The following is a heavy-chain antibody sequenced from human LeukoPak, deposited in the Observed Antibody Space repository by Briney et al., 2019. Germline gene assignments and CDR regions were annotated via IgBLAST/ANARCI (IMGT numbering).Heavy chain of an antibody. CDR2: IKGDETEK. Sequence: PGGSLRLSCAASGFTFSDFGMNWVRQAPGKGLEWVAFIKGDETEKHYVDSLKDRFTISRDNAENSLSLQMNSLTVEDTAVYFCARGRFFYGWGIDVWGQGTTVIVSS. D-gene: IGHD2/OR15-2a*01. V-gene: IGHV3-7*01. CDR1: GFTFSDFG. J-gene: IGHJ6*02. CDR3: ARGRFFYGWGIDV.